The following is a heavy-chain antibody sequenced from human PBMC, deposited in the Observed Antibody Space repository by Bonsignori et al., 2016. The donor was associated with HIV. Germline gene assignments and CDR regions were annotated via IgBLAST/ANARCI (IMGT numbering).Heavy chain of an antibody. V-gene: IGHV3-69-1*01. J-gene: IGHJ6*04. CDR3: ARGGMDV. Sequence: VRQAPGKGLEWVSFIGKSSKYADSVKGRFTISKDIAKNSLYLQMSSLRDEDTAVYYCARGGMDVWGEGTTVTVSS. CDR2: IGKSS.